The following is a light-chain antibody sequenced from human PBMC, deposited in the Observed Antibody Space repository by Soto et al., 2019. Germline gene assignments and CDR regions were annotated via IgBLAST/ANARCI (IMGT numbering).Light chain of an antibody. CDR1: QRISASS. V-gene: IGKV3-20*01. CDR3: QTYGSSPLT. J-gene: IGKJ1*01. Sequence: DIVTTEFPNTLSSSPGERTTLNCRARQRISASSLARYRQKPDQAPRLLIYGAFSSATGSPDRCSGGGSGIDFPIPLHRLEPEQFDVYYCQTYGSSPLTFGEGTQ. CDR2: GAF.